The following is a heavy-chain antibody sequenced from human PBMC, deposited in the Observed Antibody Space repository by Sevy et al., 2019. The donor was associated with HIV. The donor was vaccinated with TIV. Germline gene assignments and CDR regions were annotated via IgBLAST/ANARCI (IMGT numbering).Heavy chain of an antibody. D-gene: IGHD6-19*01. CDR2: FYYSGTT. CDR1: GGSISNYY. J-gene: IGHJ6*03. CDR3: ARLAVAGPDNYNYYMDV. V-gene: IGHV4-59*08. Sequence: SETLSLTCTVSGGSISNYYWSWIRQPPGKGLDWIGNFYYSGTTIYNPSLKSRLTISVDTSKNQFSLNLSSVTAADTAVYYCARLAVAGPDNYNYYMDVWGKGTSVTVSS.